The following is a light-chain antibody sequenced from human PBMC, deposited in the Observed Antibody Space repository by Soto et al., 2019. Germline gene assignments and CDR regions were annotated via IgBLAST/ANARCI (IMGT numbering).Light chain of an antibody. V-gene: IGKV3-15*01. CDR1: QSISIN. CDR2: AAS. J-gene: IGKJ5*01. Sequence: EIVLTQSPGTLSLSPGERATLSCRASQSISINLAWYQQKLGQAPRLLIYAASNRATGVPARFSGSWSGTEFTLTISSLQSEDFAVYYCQQYNNWITFGQGTRLEIK. CDR3: QQYNNWIT.